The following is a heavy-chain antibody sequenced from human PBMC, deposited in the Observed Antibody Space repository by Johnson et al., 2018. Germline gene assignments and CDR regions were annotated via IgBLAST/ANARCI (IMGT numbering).Heavy chain of an antibody. J-gene: IGHJ3*01. Sequence: QVRLVQSGGGVVRPGRSLRLSCAASGFIFTSYAMHWVRQAPGKGLEWVAVIWFDGSNKYYADFVKGRFTISRDKSKDTLYLQMNSLRAEDTAVYYCAGDAGVGLQHDAFDVWGQGTMVIVSS. CDR1: GFIFTSYA. V-gene: IGHV3-33*01. CDR2: IWFDGSNK. D-gene: IGHD5-24*01. CDR3: AGDAGVGLQHDAFDV.